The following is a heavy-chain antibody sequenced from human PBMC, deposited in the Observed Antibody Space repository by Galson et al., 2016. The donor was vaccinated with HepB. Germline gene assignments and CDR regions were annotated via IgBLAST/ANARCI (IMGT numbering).Heavy chain of an antibody. CDR3: ARGEIASRLDY. D-gene: IGHD6-6*01. CDR1: GESFSGYY. J-gene: IGHJ4*02. V-gene: IGHV4-34*01. Sequence: ETLSLTCAVFGESFSGYYWSWVRQPPGKGLEWIGEVNHSGDTTYNPSLRTRVTISIDKSEDQFSLKLSSVTAADTAVYYCARGEIASRLDYWGPGSLVTVSS. CDR2: VNHSGDT.